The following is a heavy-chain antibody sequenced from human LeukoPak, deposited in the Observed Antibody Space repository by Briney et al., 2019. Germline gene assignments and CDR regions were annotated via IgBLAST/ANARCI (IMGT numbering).Heavy chain of an antibody. J-gene: IGHJ3*02. CDR3: ARDGVVAATDDAFDI. D-gene: IGHD2-15*01. CDR2: IYYSGST. Sequence: SETLSLTCTVSSGSISSYYWSWIRQPPGKGLEWIGYIYYSGSTNYNPSLKSRVTISVDTSKNQFSLKLSSVTAADTAVYYCARDGVVAATDDAFDIWGQGTMVTVSS. CDR1: SGSISSYY. V-gene: IGHV4-59*01.